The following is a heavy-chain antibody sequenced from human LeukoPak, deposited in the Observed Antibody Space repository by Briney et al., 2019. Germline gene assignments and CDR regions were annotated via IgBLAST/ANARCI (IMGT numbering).Heavy chain of an antibody. CDR3: AKDVARQGLRYFDL. D-gene: IGHD6-6*01. Sequence: PGGSLRLSCAASGFIFSRYAMSWVRQAPGKGLEWVSAISGSGGSTYYADSVKGRFTISRDNSKNTLYLQMNSLRAEDTAVYYCAKDVARQGLRYFDLWGRGTLVTVSS. V-gene: IGHV3-23*01. CDR1: GFIFSRYA. CDR2: ISGSGGST. J-gene: IGHJ2*01.